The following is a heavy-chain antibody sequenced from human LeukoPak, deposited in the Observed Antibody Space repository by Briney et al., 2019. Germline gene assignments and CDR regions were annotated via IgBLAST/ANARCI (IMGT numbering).Heavy chain of an antibody. CDR2: INPDGSGK. CDR1: GFTFSSDW. J-gene: IGHJ4*02. V-gene: IGHV3-7*01. D-gene: IGHD2-8*01. Sequence: PGGSLRLSCAVSGFTFSSDWMIWVRQAPGKGLEWVANINPDGSGKNYVDSVRGRFTISRDNAKNSLYLQMNSLRAEDTAVYYCARMCTNGVCPIDYWGQGTLVTVSS. CDR3: ARMCTNGVCPIDY.